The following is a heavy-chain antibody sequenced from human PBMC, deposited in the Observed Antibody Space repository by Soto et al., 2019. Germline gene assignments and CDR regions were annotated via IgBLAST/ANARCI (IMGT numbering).Heavy chain of an antibody. J-gene: IGHJ4*02. D-gene: IGHD6-13*01. CDR1: GGSISSYY. CDR2: IYFSGGT. Sequence: QVQLQESGPGLVKPSETLSLTCTVSGGSISSYYWSWIRQPPGKGLEWIGYIYFSGGTNYNPSLKCRVTISVDTSKNQFSLTLSSVTAADTAVYYCARESRSWYGSIWDYWGQGTLVTVSS. V-gene: IGHV4-59*12. CDR3: ARESRSWYGSIWDY.